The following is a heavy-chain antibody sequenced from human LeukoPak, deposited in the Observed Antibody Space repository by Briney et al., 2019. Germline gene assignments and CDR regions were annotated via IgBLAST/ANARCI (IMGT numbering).Heavy chain of an antibody. D-gene: IGHD3-22*01. V-gene: IGHV1-2*02. CDR1: GYTFTGYY. CDR2: ISPDSGGT. CDR3: ARDFLSDSSDYYYVWFDP. J-gene: IGHJ5*02. Sequence: ASVKVSCKASGYTFTGYYMHWVRQAPGQGLEWMGWISPDSGGTNYAQKSQGRVTMTRDTSISTAYMELSRLRSNDTAIYYCARDFLSDSSDYYYVWFDPWGQGTLVTVSS.